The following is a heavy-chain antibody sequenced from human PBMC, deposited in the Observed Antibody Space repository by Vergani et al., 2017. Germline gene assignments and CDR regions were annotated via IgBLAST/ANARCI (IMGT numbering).Heavy chain of an antibody. CDR3: ARQGWRAVAGYYYGMDV. Sequence: QVQLQESGPGLVKPSQTLSLTCTVSGGSISSGGYYWSWIRQHPGKGLEWIGYIYYSGSTYYNPSLKSRVTISVDTSKNQFSLKLSSVTAADTAVYYCARQGWRAVAGYYYGMDVWGQGTTVTVSS. CDR1: GGSISSGGYY. CDR2: IYYSGST. D-gene: IGHD6-19*01. J-gene: IGHJ6*02. V-gene: IGHV4-31*03.